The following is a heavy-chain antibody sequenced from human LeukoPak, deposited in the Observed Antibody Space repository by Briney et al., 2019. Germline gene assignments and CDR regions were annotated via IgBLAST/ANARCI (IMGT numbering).Heavy chain of an antibody. D-gene: IGHD5-24*01. CDR3: ASSRDGYNFDY. Sequence: ETSETLSLTCTVSGASIRSNDYYWGWIRQPPGKGLEWIASIYYSGNTYYAPSLKSRVTISVDTSKNQFSLKLSSVTAADTAVYYCASSRDGYNFDYWGQGTLVTVSS. J-gene: IGHJ4*02. CDR2: IYYSGNT. CDR1: GASIRSNDYY. V-gene: IGHV4-39*07.